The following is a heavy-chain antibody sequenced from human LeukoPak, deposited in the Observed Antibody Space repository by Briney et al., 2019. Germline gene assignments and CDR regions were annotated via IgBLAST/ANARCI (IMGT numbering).Heavy chain of an antibody. V-gene: IGHV4-34*01. CDR2: INHSGST. CDR3: ASDHNSSWYFGRNWFDP. J-gene: IGHJ5*02. Sequence: SETLSLTCAVYGGSFSGYYWSWIRQPPGKGLEWIGEINHSGSTNYNPSLKSRVTISVDTSKNQFSLKLSSVTAADTAVYYCASDHNSSWYFGRNWFDPWGQGTLVTVSS. CDR1: GGSFSGYY. D-gene: IGHD6-13*01.